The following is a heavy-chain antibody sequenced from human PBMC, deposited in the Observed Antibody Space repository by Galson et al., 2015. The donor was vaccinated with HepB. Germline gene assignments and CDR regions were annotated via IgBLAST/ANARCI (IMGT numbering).Heavy chain of an antibody. CDR2: VSSYGGNT. V-gene: IGHV1-18*04. J-gene: IGHJ4*02. Sequence: SVKVSCKASGYTFTSNGISWVRQTPRQGLEWLGWVSSYGGNTKYAQKYQGRITLTRDTSTSTIYMEASSLRSDDTAVYYCARETPDTYYFDYWGQGTLVTVSS. CDR1: GYTFTSNG. CDR3: ARETPDTYYFDY. D-gene: IGHD2-15*01.